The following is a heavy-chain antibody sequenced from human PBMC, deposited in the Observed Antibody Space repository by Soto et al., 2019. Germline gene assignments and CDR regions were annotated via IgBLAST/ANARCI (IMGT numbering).Heavy chain of an antibody. Sequence: PVKVSCKASGGTFSSYAISWVRQAPGQGLEWMGGIIPIFGTANYAQKFQGRVTITADTSASTAYMDLSSLRSELTAVNYCARAGYIYASSYYGMDVWGQGTTVTVSS. CDR1: GGTFSSYA. CDR3: ARAGYIYASSYYGMDV. CDR2: IIPIFGTA. V-gene: IGHV1-69*06. D-gene: IGHD5-18*01. J-gene: IGHJ6*02.